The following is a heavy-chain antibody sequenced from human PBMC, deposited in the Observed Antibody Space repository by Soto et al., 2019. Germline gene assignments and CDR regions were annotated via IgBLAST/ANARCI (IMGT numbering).Heavy chain of an antibody. Sequence: XATLSLTCTVCGGCISSSSYYWGGIRQPPGKGLEWIGSIYYSGSTYYNPSLKSRVTISVDTSKNQFSLKLSSVTAADTAVYYCPRHVVEAFDISGHGTMVTVSS. V-gene: IGHV4-39*01. D-gene: IGHD2-15*01. CDR2: IYYSGST. CDR3: PRHVVEAFDI. J-gene: IGHJ3*02. CDR1: GGCISSSSYY.